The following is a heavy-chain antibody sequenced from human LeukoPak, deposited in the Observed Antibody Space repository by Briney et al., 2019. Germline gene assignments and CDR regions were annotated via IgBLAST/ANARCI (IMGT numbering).Heavy chain of an antibody. D-gene: IGHD6-19*01. Sequence: GGSLRLSCAASGFTFSTYAMSWVRQAPGKGLDWVSGISTSGDNNVYADSVKGRFTISRDNSKNTLYLQMNSLRAEDTAIYYCAKRPVAGQFEYWGQGTLVTVSS. CDR1: GFTFSTYA. J-gene: IGHJ4*02. CDR2: ISTSGDNN. CDR3: AKRPVAGQFEY. V-gene: IGHV3-23*01.